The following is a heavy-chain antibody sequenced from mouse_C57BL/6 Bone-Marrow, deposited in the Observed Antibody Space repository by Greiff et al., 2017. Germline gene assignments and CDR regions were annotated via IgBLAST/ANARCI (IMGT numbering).Heavy chain of an antibody. CDR2: INPNNGGT. D-gene: IGHD1-1*01. CDR3: ARGTNYYGSSWYFDV. CDR1: GYTFTDHY. J-gene: IGHJ1*03. Sequence: EVQLQQSGPELVKPGASVKISCKASGYTFTDHYMNWVKQSHGKSLEWIGDINPNNGGTSYNQKFKGKATLTVDKSSSTAYMELRSLTSEDSAVYYCARGTNYYGSSWYFDVWGTGTTVTVSS. V-gene: IGHV1-26*01.